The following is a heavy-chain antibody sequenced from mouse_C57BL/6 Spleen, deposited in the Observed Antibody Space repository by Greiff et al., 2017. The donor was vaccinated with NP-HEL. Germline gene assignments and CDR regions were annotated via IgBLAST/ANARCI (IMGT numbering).Heavy chain of an antibody. CDR1: GYTFTSYW. Sequence: QVQLQQPGAELVKPGASVKVSCKASGYTFTSYWMHWVKQRPGQGLEWIGRIHPSDSDTNYNQKFKGKATLTADKSSSTAYMQLSRLTSEDSAVYYGTIWDYCGSRDDWGKGTTLTVSS. D-gene: IGHD1-1*01. J-gene: IGHJ2*01. CDR2: IHPSDSDT. V-gene: IGHV1-74*01. CDR3: TIWDYCGSRDD.